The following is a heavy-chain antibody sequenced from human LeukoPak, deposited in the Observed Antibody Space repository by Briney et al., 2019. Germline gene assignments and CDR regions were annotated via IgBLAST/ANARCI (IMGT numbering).Heavy chain of an antibody. D-gene: IGHD5-24*01. CDR3: AKDIQLSA. CDR2: IASSGRNT. Sequence: GGSLRLSCAAAGFNFNDAAMTWVRQAPGKGLEWVSLIASSGRNTYYTDSVRGRFTISRDNSKKTLSLQMNSLRVEDTAIYYCAKDIQLSAWGLGTMVTVSS. V-gene: IGHV3-23*01. CDR1: GFNFNDAA. J-gene: IGHJ3*01.